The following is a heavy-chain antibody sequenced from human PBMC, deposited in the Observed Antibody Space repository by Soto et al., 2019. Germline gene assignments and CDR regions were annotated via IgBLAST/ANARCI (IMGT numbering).Heavy chain of an antibody. D-gene: IGHD1-1*01. CDR2: IYYSGTT. CDR1: GASVGSGGYF. J-gene: IGHJ4*02. CDR3: TRKPVDTTLDH. V-gene: IGHV4-31*03. Sequence: SETMSLTCTVSGASVGSGGYFWSWTRQHPGKGLEWIGYIYYSGTTFYNPSLKSRVTISVDTAKNQFSLKMNSVTAADTAVYYCTRKPVDTTLDHWGQGTLVTVSS.